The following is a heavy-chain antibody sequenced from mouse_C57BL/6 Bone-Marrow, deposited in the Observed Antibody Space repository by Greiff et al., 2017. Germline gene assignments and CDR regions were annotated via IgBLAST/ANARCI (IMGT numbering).Heavy chain of an antibody. CDR2: IYPGNSDT. CDR3: TRHYGSSYGDWYFDV. Sequence: VQLQQSGTVLARPGASVKMSCKTSGYTFTSYWMHWVKQRPGQGLEWIGAIYPGNSDTSYNQKFKGKAKLTAVTSASTAYMELSSLTNEDSAVYYCTRHYGSSYGDWYFDVWGTGTTVTVSS. V-gene: IGHV1-5*01. D-gene: IGHD1-1*01. CDR1: GYTFTSYW. J-gene: IGHJ1*03.